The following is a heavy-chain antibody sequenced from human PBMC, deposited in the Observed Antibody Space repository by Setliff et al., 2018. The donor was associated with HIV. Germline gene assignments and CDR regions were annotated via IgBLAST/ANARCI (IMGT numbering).Heavy chain of an antibody. CDR1: GFTFSGYW. J-gene: IGHJ3*01. CDR2: INSDGRTT. V-gene: IGHV3-74*01. CDR3: TRVHSAYDVFAFDL. Sequence: GGSLRLSCAASGFTFSGYWMHWVRQAPGKGLVWVSGINSDGRTTSYADSVKGRFTISRDNAKNSLYLQMNGLRAEDTAIYYCTRVHSAYDVFAFDLWGQGTMVTVSS. D-gene: IGHD5-12*01.